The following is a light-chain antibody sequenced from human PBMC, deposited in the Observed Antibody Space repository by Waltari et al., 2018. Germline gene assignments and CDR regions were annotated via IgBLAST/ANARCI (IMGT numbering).Light chain of an antibody. CDR2: WAS. Sequence: DIVMTQSPDSLAVSLGERATINCKSSQSVLYRSNNKNYLAWYQQKPGQPPKLLIYWASTRESGVPDRFSGSGSGTDFILTISSLQAEDVAVYYCQQYYSTPITFGQGTRLEIK. CDR1: QSVLYRSNNKNY. J-gene: IGKJ5*01. V-gene: IGKV4-1*01. CDR3: QQYYSTPIT.